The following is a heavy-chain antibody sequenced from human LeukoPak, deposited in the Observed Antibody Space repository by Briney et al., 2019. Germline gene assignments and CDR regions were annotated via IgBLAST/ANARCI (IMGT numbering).Heavy chain of an antibody. D-gene: IGHD2-2*01. CDR1: GFTFSNYA. V-gene: IGHV3-23*01. J-gene: IGHJ4*02. CDR2: VSGSGGST. Sequence: GGSLRLSCAASGFTFSNYAMAWVRQIPGKGLEWFWVVSGSGGSTYYADSVKGRFTVSRDNSKYNLYLQMNNLRVDDTAIYYCGSRPAASLGPLDYWGQGTLVTVSS. CDR3: GSRPAASLGPLDY.